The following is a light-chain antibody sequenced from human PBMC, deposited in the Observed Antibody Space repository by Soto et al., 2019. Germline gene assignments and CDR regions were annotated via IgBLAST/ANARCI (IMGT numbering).Light chain of an antibody. V-gene: IGKV1-5*03. CDR2: KAS. Sequence: EIQRTQSPSTLSGSPGERATISCRASQTVSSWLAWYQQKPGKAPKLLIYKASTLKSGVPSRFSGSGSGTEFTLTISSLQPDDFATYYCQHYNSYSEAFGQGTKVDIK. J-gene: IGKJ1*01. CDR3: QHYNSYSEA. CDR1: QTVSSW.